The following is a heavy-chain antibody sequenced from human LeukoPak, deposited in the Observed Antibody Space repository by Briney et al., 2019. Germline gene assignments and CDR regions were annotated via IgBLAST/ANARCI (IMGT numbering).Heavy chain of an antibody. CDR3: ARRARWNSYFDP. J-gene: IGHJ5*02. CDR2: TYYTSKWTG. Sequence: SQTLSLTCAISGDDVSSDSSSWHWIRQSPSRGLEWLGRTYYTSKWTGDAAVSVRSRIAIAPDTSKNQFTLQLNSVTVEDTAVYYCARRARWNSYFDPWGQGILVGVSS. D-gene: IGHD1-7*01. CDR1: GDDVSSDSSS. V-gene: IGHV6-1*01.